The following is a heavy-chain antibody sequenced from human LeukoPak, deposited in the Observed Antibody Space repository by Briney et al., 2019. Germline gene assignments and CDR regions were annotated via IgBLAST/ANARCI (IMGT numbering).Heavy chain of an antibody. D-gene: IGHD4-11*01. CDR3: ARGLGVRYSNYGESGYYFDY. J-gene: IGHJ4*02. CDR2: IYHSGST. CDR1: GGSFSGYS. V-gene: IGHV4-30-2*05. Sequence: SETLSLTCAVYGGSFSGYSWSWIRQPPGKGLEWIGYIYHSGSTYYNPSLKSRVTISVDTSKNQFSLKLSSVTAADTAVYYCARGLGVRYSNYGESGYYFDYWGQGTLVTVSS.